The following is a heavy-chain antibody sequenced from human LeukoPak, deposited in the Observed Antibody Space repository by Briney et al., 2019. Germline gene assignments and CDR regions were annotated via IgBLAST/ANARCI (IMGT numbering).Heavy chain of an antibody. CDR1: GGSIRSYY. D-gene: IGHD2-15*01. J-gene: IGHJ3*02. V-gene: IGHV4-59*01. CDR3: ARERCAGGSCYPDAFDI. CDR2: IYYSGST. Sequence: SETLSLTCTVSGGSIRSYYWSWIRQPPGKRLEWIGYIYYSGSTNYNPSLKSRVTISVDTSKDQVSLKLSSVTAADTAVYYCARERCAGGSCYPDAFDIGGQGTMVTVSS.